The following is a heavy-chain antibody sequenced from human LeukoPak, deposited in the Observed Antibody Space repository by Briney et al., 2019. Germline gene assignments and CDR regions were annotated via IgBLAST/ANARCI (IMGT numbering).Heavy chain of an antibody. CDR1: GGSISSSSYY. Sequence: SETLSLTCTVSGGSISSSSYYWGWIRQPPGKGLEWIGSIYYSGSTYYNPSLKSRVTISVDTSKNQFSLKLSSVTAADTAVYYCAREHVLRYFDWLFPVPDEFDYWGQGTLVTVSS. J-gene: IGHJ4*02. CDR3: AREHVLRYFDWLFPVPDEFDY. CDR2: IYYSGST. V-gene: IGHV4-39*07. D-gene: IGHD3-9*01.